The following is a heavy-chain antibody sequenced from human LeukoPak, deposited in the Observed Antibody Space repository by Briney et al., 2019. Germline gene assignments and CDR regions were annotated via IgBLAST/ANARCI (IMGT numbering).Heavy chain of an antibody. V-gene: IGHV1-18*01. CDR2: ISAYNGNT. CDR3: ARTEWFGEENDY. Sequence: ASVKVSCKASGYTFTSYGISWVRQAPGQGLEWMGWISAYNGNTIYAQKLQGRVTMTTDTSTSTAYMELRSLRSDDTAVYYCARTEWFGEENDYWGQGTLVTVSS. J-gene: IGHJ4*02. CDR1: GYTFTSYG. D-gene: IGHD3-10*01.